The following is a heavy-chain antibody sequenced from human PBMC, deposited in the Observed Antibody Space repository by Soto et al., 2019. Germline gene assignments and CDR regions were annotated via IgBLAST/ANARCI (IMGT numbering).Heavy chain of an antibody. CDR2: ISAYNGNT. J-gene: IGHJ6*02. CDR3: ERGGRVTPYYYYYGMDV. CDR1: GYTFTSYG. V-gene: IGHV1-18*04. D-gene: IGHD3-16*01. Sequence: ASVKVSCKASGYTFTSYGISWVRQAPGQGLEWMGWISAYNGNTNYAQKLQGRVTMTTDTSTSTAYMELRSLRSDDTAVYYCERGGRVTPYYYYYGMDVWGQGTTVTVSS.